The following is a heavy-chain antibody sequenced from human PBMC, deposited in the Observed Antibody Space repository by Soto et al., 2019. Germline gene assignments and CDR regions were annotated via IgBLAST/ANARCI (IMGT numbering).Heavy chain of an antibody. CDR1: GFTFTSSA. CDR2: IVVGSGNT. V-gene: IGHV1-58*01. CDR3: ARDKGAYYSHFVS. D-gene: IGHD3-3*01. Sequence: SVKVSCKASGFTFTSSAVQWVRQARGQRLEWIGWIVVGSGNTNYAQKFQERVTITRDMSTSTAYMEMSSLRSEDTAVYYCARDKGAYYSHFVSWGQGTLVTVSS. J-gene: IGHJ4*02.